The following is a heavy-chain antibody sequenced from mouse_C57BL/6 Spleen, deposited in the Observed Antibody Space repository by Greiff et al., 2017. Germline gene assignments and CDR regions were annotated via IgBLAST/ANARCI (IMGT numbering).Heavy chain of an antibody. D-gene: IGHD4-1*01. V-gene: IGHV1-39*01. CDR1: GYSFTDYN. CDR3: ARGEANGVYFGY. Sequence: ESGPELVKPGASVKISCKASGYSFTDYNMNWVKQSNGKSLEWIGVINPNYGTTSYNQKFKGKATLTVDQSSSTAYMQLNSLTSEDSAVYYGARGEANGVYFGYWGQGTTLTFAS. J-gene: IGHJ2*01. CDR2: INPNYGTT.